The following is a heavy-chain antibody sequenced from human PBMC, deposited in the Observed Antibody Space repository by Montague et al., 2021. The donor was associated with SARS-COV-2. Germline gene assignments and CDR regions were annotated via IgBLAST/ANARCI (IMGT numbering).Heavy chain of an antibody. CDR1: GGSFSGYY. J-gene: IGHJ4*02. D-gene: IGHD3-9*01. V-gene: IGHV4-59*01. Sequence: SETLSLTCTVSGGSFSGYYWSWIRQPPGKGLEWIGYIYYSGITNYNPSLRGRVTISVDTSKSQFSLKLSPVTAADTAVYYCASGNDILTGYDYWGQGTLVTVSS. CDR3: ASGNDILTGYDY. CDR2: IYYSGIT.